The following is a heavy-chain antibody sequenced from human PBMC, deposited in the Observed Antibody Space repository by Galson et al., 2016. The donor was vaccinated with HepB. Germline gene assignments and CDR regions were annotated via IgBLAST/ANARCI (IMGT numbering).Heavy chain of an antibody. Sequence: SLRLSCAASGFTFTSYIMNWVRQAPGKGLEWISHISSSSATINYADSVKGRFTISRDNAKNSLYLQMNSLRDDDTAVYYCTSGVYWGQGALVTVSS. D-gene: IGHD3-3*01. J-gene: IGHJ4*02. CDR3: TSGVY. CDR2: ISSSSATI. CDR1: GFTFTSYI. V-gene: IGHV3-48*02.